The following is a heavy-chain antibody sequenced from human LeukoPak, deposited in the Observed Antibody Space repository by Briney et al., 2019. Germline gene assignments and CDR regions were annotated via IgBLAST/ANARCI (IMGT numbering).Heavy chain of an antibody. CDR3: ARVPHGEQLAEKDY. V-gene: IGHV3-30*03. CDR2: ISYDGSDK. CDR1: GFTFSRYV. J-gene: IGHJ4*02. D-gene: IGHD6-6*01. Sequence: GGPLRLSCAASGFTFSRYVMHWVRQAPGKGLEWVAVISYDGSDKYYADSVKGRFTISRDNSKNTLYLQMNSLRAEDTAVYYCARVPHGEQLAEKDYWGQGTLVTVSS.